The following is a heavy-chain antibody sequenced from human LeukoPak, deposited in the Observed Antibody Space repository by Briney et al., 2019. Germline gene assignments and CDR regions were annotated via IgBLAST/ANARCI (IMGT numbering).Heavy chain of an antibody. CDR2: ISGSGGST. CDR3: ARDLPISFDLESRY. V-gene: IGHV3-23*01. J-gene: IGHJ4*02. D-gene: IGHD3-16*02. Sequence: PGGSLRLSCAASGFTFSSYAMSWVRQAPGKGLEWVSAISGSGGSTYYADSVKGRFTISRDNAKNSLYLQMNSLRAEDTAVYYCARDLPISFDLESRYWGQGTLVTVSS. CDR1: GFTFSSYA.